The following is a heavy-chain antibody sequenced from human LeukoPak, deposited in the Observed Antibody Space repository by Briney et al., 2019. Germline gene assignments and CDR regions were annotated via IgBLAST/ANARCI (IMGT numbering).Heavy chain of an antibody. J-gene: IGHJ4*02. Sequence: GRSLRLSCAASGFTFDDYAMHWVRQAPGKGLEWVSGISWNSGSIGYADSVKGLFTISRDNAKNSLYLQMNSLRADDTALYSCAKAYYSDLYYFDYWGQGPLVTVSS. CDR1: GFTFDDYA. D-gene: IGHD3-10*01. CDR3: AKAYYSDLYYFDY. V-gene: IGHV3-9*01. CDR2: ISWNSGSI.